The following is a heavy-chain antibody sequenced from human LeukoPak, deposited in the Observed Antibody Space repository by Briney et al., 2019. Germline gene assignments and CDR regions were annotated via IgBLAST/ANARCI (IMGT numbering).Heavy chain of an antibody. D-gene: IGHD3-10*02. Sequence: GGSLRLSCAASGFTFSSYEMNWVRQAPGKGLEWVAFIRYDGSNKYYADSVKGRFTISRDNSKNTLYLQMNSLRAEDTAVYYYYVQGDYDYWGQGTLVTVSS. CDR3: YVQGDYDY. V-gene: IGHV3-30*02. CDR2: IRYDGSNK. J-gene: IGHJ4*02. CDR1: GFTFSSYE.